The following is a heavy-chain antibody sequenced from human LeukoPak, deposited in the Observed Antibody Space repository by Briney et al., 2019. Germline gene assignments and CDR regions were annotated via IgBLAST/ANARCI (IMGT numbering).Heavy chain of an antibody. CDR1: GGSFSGYY. V-gene: IGHV4-34*01. Sequence: PSETLSLTCAVYGGSFSGYYWSWIRQPPGKGLEWIGEINHSGSTNYNPSLKSRVTISVDTSKNQFSLKLSSVTAADTAVYYCARRMITFGGIIANRRVYFDYWGQGTLVTVSS. CDR2: INHSGST. J-gene: IGHJ4*02. CDR3: ARRMITFGGIIANRRVYFDY. D-gene: IGHD3-16*02.